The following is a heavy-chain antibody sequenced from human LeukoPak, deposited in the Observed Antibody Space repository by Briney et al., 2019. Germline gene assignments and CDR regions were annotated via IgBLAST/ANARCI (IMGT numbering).Heavy chain of an antibody. V-gene: IGHV4-39*01. CDR2: VYYSGST. Sequence: SETLSLTCTVSGGSVSSSSYYWGWIRQPPGKGLEWIGSVYYSGSTYYNPSLKSRVTISVDTSKNQFSLKLSSVTAADTAIYYCASEVMAYGFDIWGQGTMVTVSS. CDR3: ASEVMAYGFDI. CDR1: GGSVSSSSYY. J-gene: IGHJ3*02. D-gene: IGHD2-21*01.